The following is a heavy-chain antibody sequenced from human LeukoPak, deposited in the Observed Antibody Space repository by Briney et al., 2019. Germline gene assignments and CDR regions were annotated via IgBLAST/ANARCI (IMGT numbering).Heavy chain of an antibody. J-gene: IGHJ4*02. CDR3: ARRDYGDYFDY. CDR1: GYSISSGYY. D-gene: IGHD4-17*01. CDR2: IYHSGST. V-gene: IGHV4-38-2*02. Sequence: SETLSLTCTVSGYSISSGYYWGWIRQPPGKGLEWIGSIYHSGSTYYNPSLKSRVTISVDTSKNQFSLKLSSVTAADTAVYYCARRDYGDYFDYWGQGTLVTISS.